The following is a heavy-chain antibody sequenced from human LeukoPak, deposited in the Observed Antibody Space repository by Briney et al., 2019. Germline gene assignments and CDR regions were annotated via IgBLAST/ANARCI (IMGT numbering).Heavy chain of an antibody. CDR3: ARDRGPDIVVVPAATPSPLNRFDP. CDR2: ISAYNGNT. V-gene: IGHV1-18*01. D-gene: IGHD2-2*02. Sequence: GASVKVSCKASGYTVTSYGISWVRQAPGQGLEWMGWISAYNGNTNYAQNLQGRVTMTTDKSTSRAYLQLSSLRCHDTAVLYIARDRGPDIVVVPAATPSPLNRFDPWGQGTVVTVSS. J-gene: IGHJ5*02. CDR1: GYTVTSYG.